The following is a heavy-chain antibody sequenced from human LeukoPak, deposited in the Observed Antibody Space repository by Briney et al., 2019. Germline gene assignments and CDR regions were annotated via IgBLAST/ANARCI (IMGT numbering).Heavy chain of an antibody. CDR1: GGSISSSNW. Sequence: SETLSLTCAVSGGSISSSNWWSWVRQPPGKGLEWIGEIYHSGSTNYNPSLKSRVTISVDKPKNQFSLKLSSVTAADTAVYYCARTIAVAGLDAFDIWGQGTMVTVSS. CDR2: IYHSGST. CDR3: ARTIAVAGLDAFDI. V-gene: IGHV4-4*02. D-gene: IGHD6-19*01. J-gene: IGHJ3*02.